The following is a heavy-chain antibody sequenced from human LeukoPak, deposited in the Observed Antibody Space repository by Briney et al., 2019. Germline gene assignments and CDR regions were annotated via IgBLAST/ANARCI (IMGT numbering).Heavy chain of an antibody. CDR3: AKLSSGWYKGYFDY. CDR2: ISRSGNST. J-gene: IGHJ4*02. Sequence: GSLRLSCAASGFTFTGYAMTWVRQAPGKGLEWVSAISRSGNSTYYADSVKGRFTISRDNSKTTLYLQMNTLRAEDTAVYYCAKLSSGWYKGYFDYWGQGTLVTVSS. D-gene: IGHD6-19*01. CDR1: GFTFTGYA. V-gene: IGHV3-23*01.